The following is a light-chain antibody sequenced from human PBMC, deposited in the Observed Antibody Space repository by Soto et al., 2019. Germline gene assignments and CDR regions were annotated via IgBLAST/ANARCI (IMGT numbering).Light chain of an antibody. Sequence: QYVLTQPPSASGSPGQSVTISCTGTSSDVGGYNYVSWYQQHPGKAPKLIIYEVTKRPSGVPDRFSGSKSGNTASLTVSGLQAEDEADYHCSSYAGFNILVFGGGTKVTVL. V-gene: IGLV2-8*01. CDR3: SSYAGFNILV. CDR1: SSDVGGYNY. J-gene: IGLJ3*02. CDR2: EVT.